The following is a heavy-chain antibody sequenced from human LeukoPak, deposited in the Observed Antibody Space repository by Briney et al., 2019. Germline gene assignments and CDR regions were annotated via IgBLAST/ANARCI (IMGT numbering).Heavy chain of an antibody. CDR1: GFTFSSYS. J-gene: IGHJ6*03. D-gene: IGHD2-2*01. CDR3: ARGGYCSSTSCYPYYYYYYMDV. Sequence: GGSLRLSCAASGFTFSSYSMNWVRQAPGKGLEWVSSISSSSSYIYYADSVKGRFTISRDNAKNSLYLQVNSLRAEDTAVYYCARGGYCSSTSCYPYYYYYYMDVWGKGTTVTVSS. CDR2: ISSSSSYI. V-gene: IGHV3-21*01.